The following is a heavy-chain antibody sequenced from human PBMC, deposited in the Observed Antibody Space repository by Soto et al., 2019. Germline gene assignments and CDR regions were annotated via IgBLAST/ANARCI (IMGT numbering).Heavy chain of an antibody. V-gene: IGHV3-23*01. CDR3: ARWFTYGNFDYFDY. Sequence: GGSLRLSCAASGFTFSSYAMSWVRQAPGKGLEWVSAISGGGTTTYADSVKGRFTISRDNAKNTLYLQMSGLRADDTAVYYCARWFTYGNFDYFDYWGQGTQVTVSS. CDR2: ISGGGTT. CDR1: GFTFSSYA. J-gene: IGHJ4*02. D-gene: IGHD3-10*01.